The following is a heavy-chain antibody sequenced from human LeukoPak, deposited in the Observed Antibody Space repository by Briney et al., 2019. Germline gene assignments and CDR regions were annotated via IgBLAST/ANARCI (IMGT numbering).Heavy chain of an antibody. V-gene: IGHV4-39*07. Sequence: SETLSLTCTVSGGSVSTIDYYWGWIRQPPGKGLEWIGSVYYSGSTYYNAPLKSRVTISVDKSKNQFSLKLSSVTAADTAVYYCASMNYDILTGYSDYWGQGTLVTVSS. CDR1: GGSVSTIDYY. D-gene: IGHD3-9*01. CDR3: ASMNYDILTGYSDY. CDR2: VYYSGST. J-gene: IGHJ4*02.